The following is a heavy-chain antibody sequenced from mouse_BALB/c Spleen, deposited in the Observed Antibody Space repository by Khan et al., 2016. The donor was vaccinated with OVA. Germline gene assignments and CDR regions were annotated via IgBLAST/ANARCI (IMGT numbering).Heavy chain of an antibody. J-gene: IGHJ1*03. D-gene: IGHD1-1*02. Sequence: QIQLVQSGPELKKPGETVKISCKVSGYTFTNYGMNWVKQAPGKGLMWMGWINTYTGEPTYADDFKGRFVFSLETSDSTAYLQINNLKNEDTATYFCASGGYWYFDVWDTGTTVTVSS. CDR2: INTYTGEP. CDR3: ASGGYWYFDV. V-gene: IGHV9-3-1*01. CDR1: GYTFTNYG.